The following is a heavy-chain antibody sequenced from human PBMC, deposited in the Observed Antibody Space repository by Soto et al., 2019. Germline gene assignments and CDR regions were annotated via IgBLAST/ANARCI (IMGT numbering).Heavy chain of an antibody. CDR1: GFTFGDYA. CDR3: TSSTGIAVAFPFDY. D-gene: IGHD6-19*01. V-gene: IGHV3-49*04. J-gene: IGHJ4*02. CDR2: IRSKAYGGTT. Sequence: PGGSLRLSCTASGFTFGDYAMSWVRQAPGKGLEWVGFIRSKAYGGTTEYAASVKGRFTISRDDSKSIAYLQMNSLKTEDTAVYYCTSSTGIAVAFPFDYWGQGTLVTVSS.